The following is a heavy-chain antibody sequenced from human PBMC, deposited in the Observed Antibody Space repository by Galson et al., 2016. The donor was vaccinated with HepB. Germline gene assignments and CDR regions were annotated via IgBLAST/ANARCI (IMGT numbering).Heavy chain of an antibody. J-gene: IGHJ4*02. CDR3: SKGFHSTGWFPDS. V-gene: IGHV3-30*18. CDR1: GFTFSSYG. D-gene: IGHD6-19*01. CDR2: ITHDGNNK. Sequence: SLRLSCAASGFTFSSYGMHWVRQAPGKGLEWVAVITHDGNNKYYAESVKGRFTISRDNSGNTMYLQMSSLRAEDTAMYYCSKGFHSTGWFPDSWGQGTLFTVSS.